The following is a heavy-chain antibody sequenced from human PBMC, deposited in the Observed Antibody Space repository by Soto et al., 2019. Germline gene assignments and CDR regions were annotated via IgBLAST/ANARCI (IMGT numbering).Heavy chain of an antibody. D-gene: IGHD5-12*01. J-gene: IGHJ4*02. CDR2: IYYTGNT. CDR1: GDSISSGGYY. CDR3: ARVHTGFDSPLFDY. Sequence: QVQLRESGPGLVKPSQTLSLTCTVSGDSISSGGYYWSWIRQHPGKGLEWIGYIYYTGNTYYNPSLKSRVKISVDTSKNQFSLNLSSVTAADTAVYYCARVHTGFDSPLFDYWGQGTLVTVSS. V-gene: IGHV4-31*03.